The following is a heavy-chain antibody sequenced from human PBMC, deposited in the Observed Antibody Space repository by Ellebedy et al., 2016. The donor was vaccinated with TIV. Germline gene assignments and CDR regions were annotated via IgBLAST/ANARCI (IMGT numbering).Heavy chain of an antibody. J-gene: IGHJ6*02. CDR2: ISGTGVST. Sequence: PGGSLRLSCTASGFSFYNYAMNRVRQAPGKGLEWVSAISGTGVSTYYADSVKGRLTISRDNSKNTVCLQMNSLRAEDTAIYYCAKGYKKWPYYGMDVWGQGTTVTVSS. V-gene: IGHV3-23*01. CDR3: AKGYKKWPYYGMDV. CDR1: GFSFYNYA. D-gene: IGHD1-14*01.